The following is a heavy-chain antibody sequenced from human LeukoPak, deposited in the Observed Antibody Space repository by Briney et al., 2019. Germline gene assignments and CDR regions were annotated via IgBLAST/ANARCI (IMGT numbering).Heavy chain of an antibody. CDR2: ISPSSYYI. CDR1: GFTFRSYS. V-gene: IGHV3-21*01. Sequence: PGGSLRLSCVASGFTFRSYSMNWVRQAPGKGLEWVAYISPSSYYIYYADSVKGRFTISRDDAKNSVYLQMNSLRAEDTAVYYCARGASGRSTGLIVPWGEGTLVTVSS. J-gene: IGHJ5*02. CDR3: ARGASGRSTGLIVP. D-gene: IGHD1-26*01.